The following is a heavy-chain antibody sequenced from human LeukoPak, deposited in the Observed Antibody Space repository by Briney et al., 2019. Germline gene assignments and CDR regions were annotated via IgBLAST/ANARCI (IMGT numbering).Heavy chain of an antibody. J-gene: IGHJ4*02. CDR3: AAGRNSYAYFDS. CDR1: GFTFSSYA. CDR2: ISGSGGST. D-gene: IGHD5-18*01. V-gene: IGHV3-23*01. Sequence: GGSLRLSCAASGFTFSSYAMSWVRQAPGKGLEWVSAISGSGGSTYYADSVKGRLTISRDNSKNTLYLQMNSLRAEDTAFYYCAAGRNSYAYFDSWGQGTLVTVSS.